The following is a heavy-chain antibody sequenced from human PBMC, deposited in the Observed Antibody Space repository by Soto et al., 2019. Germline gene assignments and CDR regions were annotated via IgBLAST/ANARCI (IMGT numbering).Heavy chain of an antibody. Sequence: EVQLVESGGTLVQPGGSLRLSCAASGFTFSSYWMSWVRQAPGKGLEWVANIKQDGSEKYYLDSVKGRFTISRDNAKNSLYLQMNTLRAEDTAVYYCARGPYFYDSNGYYWGQGTLVTVSS. D-gene: IGHD3-22*01. J-gene: IGHJ4*02. V-gene: IGHV3-7*01. CDR2: IKQDGSEK. CDR3: ARGPYFYDSNGYY. CDR1: GFTFSSYW.